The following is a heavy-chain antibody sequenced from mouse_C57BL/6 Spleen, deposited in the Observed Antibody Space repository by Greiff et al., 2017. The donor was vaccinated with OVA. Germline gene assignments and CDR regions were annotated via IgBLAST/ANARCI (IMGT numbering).Heavy chain of an antibody. D-gene: IGHD2-4*01. CDR1: GYTFTSYW. V-gene: IGHV1-74*01. CDR2: IHPSDSDT. CDR3: AMDDYDGNYAMDY. Sequence: VQLQQPGAELVKPGASVKVSCKASGYTFTSYWMHWVKQRPGQGLEWIGRIHPSDSDTNYNQKFKGKATLTVAKSSSTAYMQLSSRTSEDSAVYYCAMDDYDGNYAMDYWGQGTSVTVSS. J-gene: IGHJ4*01.